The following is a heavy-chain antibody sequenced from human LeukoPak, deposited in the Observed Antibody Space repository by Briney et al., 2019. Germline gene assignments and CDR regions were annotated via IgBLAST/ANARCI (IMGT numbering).Heavy chain of an antibody. D-gene: IGHD2-15*01. J-gene: IGHJ6*02. Sequence: GASVKVSCKASGGTFSSYAISWVRQAPGQGLEWMGGIIPIFGTANYAQKFQGRVTITADESTSTAYMELSSLRSEDTAVYYCAREFVVVVAANPRNYYYYCGMDVWGQGTTVTVSS. CDR3: AREFVVVVAANPRNYYYYCGMDV. CDR2: IIPIFGTA. CDR1: GGTFSSYA. V-gene: IGHV1-69*13.